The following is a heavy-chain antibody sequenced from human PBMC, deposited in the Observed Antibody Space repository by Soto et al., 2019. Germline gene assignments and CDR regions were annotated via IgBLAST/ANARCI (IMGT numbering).Heavy chain of an antibody. D-gene: IGHD3-22*01. Sequence: ASVKVTCKASGYTFTSYGISWVRQAPGQGLEWMGWISAYNGNTNYAQKLQGRVTMTTDTSTSTAYMELRSLRSDDTAVYYCARDPPFAPYYYDSSGSEELNWFDPWGQGTLVTVSS. J-gene: IGHJ5*02. CDR3: ARDPPFAPYYYDSSGSEELNWFDP. CDR1: GYTFTSYG. V-gene: IGHV1-18*01. CDR2: ISAYNGNT.